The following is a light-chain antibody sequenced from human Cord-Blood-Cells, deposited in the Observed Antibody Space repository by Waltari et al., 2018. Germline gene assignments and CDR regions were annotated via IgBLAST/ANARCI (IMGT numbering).Light chain of an antibody. V-gene: IGKV3-11*01. J-gene: IGKJ5*01. CDR2: DAP. CDR3: QQRSNWPPIT. Sequence: EIVLTQSPATLSLSPGARATLSCRASQSVSSYLAWYQQKPGQAPRLLIYDAPNRATGIPARFSGSGSGTDFTLTISSLKPEDFAVYYCQQRSNWPPITFGQGTRLEIK. CDR1: QSVSSY.